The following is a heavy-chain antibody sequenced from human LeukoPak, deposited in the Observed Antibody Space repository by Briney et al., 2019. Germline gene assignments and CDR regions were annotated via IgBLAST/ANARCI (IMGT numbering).Heavy chain of an antibody. CDR2: INPNSGGT. CDR3: ALLEMATMALFY. CDR1: GYTFTGYY. V-gene: IGHV1-2*04. Sequence: ASAKVSCKASGYTFTGYYMHWVRQAPGQGLEWMGWINPNSGGTNYAQKFQGWVTMTRDTSISTAYMELSRLRSDDTAVYYCALLEMATMALFYWGQGTLVTVSS. D-gene: IGHD5-24*01. J-gene: IGHJ4*02.